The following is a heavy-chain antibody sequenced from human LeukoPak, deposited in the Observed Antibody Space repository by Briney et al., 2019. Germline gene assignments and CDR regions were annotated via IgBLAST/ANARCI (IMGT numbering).Heavy chain of an antibody. J-gene: IGHJ4*02. CDR2: IYYTGST. CDR1: GGSISSGGHY. CDR3: AREGDSSGYSYFDF. V-gene: IGHV4-31*03. D-gene: IGHD3-22*01. Sequence: PSETLSVTCTVSGGSISSGGHYWSWIRHYPRKGLEWIGYIYYTGSTYYNPSLKSRVSISVDTSKNQFSLKMTSVTAADTAVYYCAREGDSSGYSYFDFWGQGTLVTVSS.